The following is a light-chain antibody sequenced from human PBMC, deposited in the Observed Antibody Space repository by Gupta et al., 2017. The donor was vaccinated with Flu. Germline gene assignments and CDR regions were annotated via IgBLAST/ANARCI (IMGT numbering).Light chain of an antibody. CDR1: SSNIGVPS. CDR3: YRWANSISNNLV. Sequence: HSALTQPPSVSAAPGQRVTISCSGSSSNIGVPSVPWYQQFHGTDQALSILVYKKRRSGIHDRFAFSNNWAYDAPGLTVRHHRGEAEDYYYRWANSISNNLVFGGGTKLTVL. V-gene: IGLV1-51*02. CDR2: VYK. J-gene: IGLJ2*01.